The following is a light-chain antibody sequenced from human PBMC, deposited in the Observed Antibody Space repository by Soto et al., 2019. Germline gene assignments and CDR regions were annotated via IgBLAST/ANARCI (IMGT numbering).Light chain of an antibody. CDR1: QSVGSNF. V-gene: IGKV3-20*01. J-gene: IGKJ1*01. CDR3: QQYGYPPWA. CDR2: AAS. Sequence: IVLTQSPGTLSLSPGERATLSCRASQSVGSNFLAWYQQKRGQAPRILIYAASNRASGIPDRFSGSGSGSDFTLTISILEPEDFAVYYCQQYGYPPWAFGQGTRVEI.